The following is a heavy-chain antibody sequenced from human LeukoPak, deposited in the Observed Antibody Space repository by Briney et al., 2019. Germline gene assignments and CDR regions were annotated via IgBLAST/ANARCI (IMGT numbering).Heavy chain of an antibody. CDR2: INPGGGST. Sequence: ASVKVSCKASGYTFTSYSIHWVRQAPGQGLEWMGIINPGGGSTFYAQRFQGRVTMTRDTSTSTVYMELSSLRSEDTAVYYCARGRGYNYGYWFDYWGQGTLVTASS. CDR1: GYTFTSYS. J-gene: IGHJ4*02. V-gene: IGHV1-46*01. CDR3: ARGRGYNYGYWFDY. D-gene: IGHD5-18*01.